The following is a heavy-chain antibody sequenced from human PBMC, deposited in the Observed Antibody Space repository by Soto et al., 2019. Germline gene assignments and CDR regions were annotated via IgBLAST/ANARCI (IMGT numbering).Heavy chain of an antibody. CDR3: AREGSGCCDSYSGPPAGMDV. Sequence: SQTLPLTCVISGDSVPSNTAAWNWIRQSPSRGLECLGRTYYRSKWHNDYAMSVRSRITFSPDTSKNQFSLLLNSVTPEDTAVYCCAREGSGCCDSYSGPPAGMDVWGQGTKVTVSS. CDR1: GDSVPSNTAA. V-gene: IGHV6-1*01. J-gene: IGHJ6*02. CDR2: TYYRSKWHN. D-gene: IGHD3-22*01.